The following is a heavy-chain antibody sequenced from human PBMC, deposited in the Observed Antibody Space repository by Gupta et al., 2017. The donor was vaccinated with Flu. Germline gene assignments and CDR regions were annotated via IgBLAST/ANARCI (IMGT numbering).Heavy chain of an antibody. J-gene: IGHJ4*02. CDR3: ARGYVGIAVAGELFDY. Sequence: EVQLVESGGGLVQPGGSLRLSCAASGFTFRSYAMPWVRQAPGKGLEYVSAISSNGGSTYYANSVKGRFTISRDNSKNTLYLQMGSLRAEDMAVYYCARGYVGIAVAGELFDYWGQGTLVTVSS. CDR1: GFTFRSYA. V-gene: IGHV3-64*01. CDR2: ISSNGGST. D-gene: IGHD6-19*01.